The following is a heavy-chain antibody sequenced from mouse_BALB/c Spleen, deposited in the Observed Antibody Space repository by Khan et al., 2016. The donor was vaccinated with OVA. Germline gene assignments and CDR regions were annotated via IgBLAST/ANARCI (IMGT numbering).Heavy chain of an antibody. CDR1: GYSITSGYF. CDR3: ARVGSSGPAWFAY. D-gene: IGHD3-1*01. J-gene: IGHJ3*01. Sequence: EVQLQESGPGLVKPSQSLSLTCSVTGYSITSGYFWNWIRQFPGNSLEWMGYIRYDGNSAYNPSLKNRIAITRDTSKNHFFLKLNSVTPEDTATYYCARVGSSGPAWFAYWGQGTLVTVSA. V-gene: IGHV3-6*02. CDR2: IRYDGNS.